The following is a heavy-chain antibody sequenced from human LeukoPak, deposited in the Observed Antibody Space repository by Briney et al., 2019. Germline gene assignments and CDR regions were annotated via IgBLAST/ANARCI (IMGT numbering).Heavy chain of an antibody. J-gene: IGHJ4*02. CDR1: GYTFTGYF. Sequence: ASVNVSCKASGYTFTGYFMHWVRQAPGQGLQWLGWINLNSGYTNYARRFQSRVTMTRDTSITTAYMEMRGLRSDDTAVYYCAAAPDLDYSMISDFWGQGTLVTVSS. V-gene: IGHV1-2*02. CDR3: AAAPDLDYSMISDF. D-gene: IGHD4-11*01. CDR2: INLNSGYT.